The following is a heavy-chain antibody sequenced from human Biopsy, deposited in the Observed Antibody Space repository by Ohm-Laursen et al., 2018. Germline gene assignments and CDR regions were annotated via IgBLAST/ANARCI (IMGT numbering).Heavy chain of an antibody. CDR2: NIPILGTG. J-gene: IGHJ1*01. CDR3: ATKLTGYFHH. D-gene: IGHD3-9*01. V-gene: IGHV1-69*06. CDR1: GGTFSNYG. Sequence: SVKVSCKAPGGTFSNYGVNWVRQAPGQGLEWMGENIPILGTGNYAQKFQDRVTVAADTSTSTATMELRSLRSDDTAVYYCATKLTGYFHHWGQGTLVIVSS.